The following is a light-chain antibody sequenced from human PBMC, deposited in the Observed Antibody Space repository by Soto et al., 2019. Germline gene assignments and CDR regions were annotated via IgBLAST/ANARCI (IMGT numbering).Light chain of an antibody. CDR3: SSYTSSSTTLVL. Sequence: QSALTQPASVSGSPGQSITISCTGTSSDVGGYNYVSWYLQHPGKAPKLMIYDVRNRPSGVSNRFSGSKSGNTASLTISGLQAEDEGDYYCSSYTSSSTTLVLFGGGTKLTVL. J-gene: IGLJ2*01. V-gene: IGLV2-14*01. CDR1: SSDVGGYNY. CDR2: DVR.